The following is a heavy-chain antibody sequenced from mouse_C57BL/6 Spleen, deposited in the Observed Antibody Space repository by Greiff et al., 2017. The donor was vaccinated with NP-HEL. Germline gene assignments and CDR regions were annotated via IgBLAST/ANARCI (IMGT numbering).Heavy chain of an antibody. J-gene: IGHJ3*01. V-gene: IGHV1-64*01. CDR3: ARSLYCGSPWFAY. CDR1: GYTFTSYW. CDR2: IHPNSGST. Sequence: QVQLQQPGAELVKPGASVKLSCKASGYTFTSYWMHWVKQRPGQGLEWIGMIHPNSGSTNYNEKFKSKATLTVDKSSSTAYMQLSSLTSEDSAVYYCARSLYCGSPWFAYWGQGTLVTVSA. D-gene: IGHD1-1*01.